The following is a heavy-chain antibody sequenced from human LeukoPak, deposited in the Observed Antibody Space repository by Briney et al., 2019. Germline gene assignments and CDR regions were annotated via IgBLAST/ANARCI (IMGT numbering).Heavy chain of an antibody. Sequence: GGSLRLSCAASGFPFSTYSMHWVRETPGKGLEWVSYSSSSGRAIYYAASVRGRFTMSRDNAKNSLFLQMDSLRGEDTAVYYCARDKGNDYGTYDNWGQGTLVTVSS. J-gene: IGHJ4*02. CDR3: ARDKGNDYGTYDN. D-gene: IGHD4-17*01. CDR2: SSSSGRAI. V-gene: IGHV3-48*01. CDR1: GFPFSTYS.